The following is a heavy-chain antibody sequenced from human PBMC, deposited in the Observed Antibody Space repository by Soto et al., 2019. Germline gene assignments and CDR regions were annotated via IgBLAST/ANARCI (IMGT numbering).Heavy chain of an antibody. CDR1: GGSISSGDYY. V-gene: IGHV4-30-4*01. CDR2: IYYSGST. CDR3: ARDSYAGGYSFLEWSRRGGYYYYGMDV. Sequence: SETLSLTCTVSGGSISSGDYYWSWIRQPPGKGLEWIGYIYYSGSTYYNPSLKSRVTISVDTSKNQFSLKLSAVTAADTAVYYCARDSYAGGYSFLEWSRRGGYYYYGMDVWGQGTTVT. J-gene: IGHJ6*02. D-gene: IGHD3-3*02.